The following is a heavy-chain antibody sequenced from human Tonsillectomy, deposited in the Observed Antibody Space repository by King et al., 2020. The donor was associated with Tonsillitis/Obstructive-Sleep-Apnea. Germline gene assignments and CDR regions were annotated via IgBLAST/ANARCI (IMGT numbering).Heavy chain of an antibody. Sequence: QLVQSGAEVKKPGSSVKVSCKASGGTFSSYAISWVRQAPGQGLEWMGGIIPIFGTANYAQKFQGRVTITADESTSTAYMELGSLRSEDTAVYYCARASLVTKDDYYYYYMDVWGKGTTVTVSS. CDR2: IIPIFGTA. J-gene: IGHJ6*03. CDR3: ARASLVTKDDYYYYYMDV. D-gene: IGHD4-11*01. V-gene: IGHV1-69*12. CDR1: GGTFSSYA.